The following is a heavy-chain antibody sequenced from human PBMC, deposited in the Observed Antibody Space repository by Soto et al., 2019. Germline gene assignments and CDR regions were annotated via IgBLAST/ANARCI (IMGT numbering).Heavy chain of an antibody. V-gene: IGHV3-43D*04. CDR1: GFTFDDYA. Sequence: HPGGSLRLSCAASGFTFDDYAMHWVRQAPGKGLEWVSLISWDGGSTYYADSVKGRFTISRDNSKNSLYLQMNSLRAEDTALYYCAKAVEQLGVYYGMDVWGQGTTVTVSS. CDR2: ISWDGGST. CDR3: AKAVEQLGVYYGMDV. D-gene: IGHD6-6*01. J-gene: IGHJ6*02.